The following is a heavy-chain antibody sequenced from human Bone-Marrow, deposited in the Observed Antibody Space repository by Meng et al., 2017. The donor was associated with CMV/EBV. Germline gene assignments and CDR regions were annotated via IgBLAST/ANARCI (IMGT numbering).Heavy chain of an antibody. D-gene: IGHD1-1*01. V-gene: IGHV4-61*02. CDR2: THTSGNT. CDR1: GGSISSGSYY. J-gene: IGHJ4*02. CDR3: ARGDRVELEPFDY. Sequence: QLHEPGPGLVKPLQILSLTCTVPGGSISSGSYYWNWIRQPAGKGLEWIGRTHTSGNTNYNPSLKSRVTISVDTSKNQLSLKVTSVTAADTAVYYCARGDRVELEPFDYWGRGILVTVSS.